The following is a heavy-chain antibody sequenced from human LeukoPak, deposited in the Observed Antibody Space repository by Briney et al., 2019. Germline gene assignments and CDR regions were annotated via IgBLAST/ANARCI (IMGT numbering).Heavy chain of an antibody. CDR1: GFTFSSYW. V-gene: IGHV3-23*01. J-gene: IGHJ4*02. CDR2: ISESGAIT. D-gene: IGHD3-9*01. CDR3: AVSVRFERVWHYFNN. Sequence: EPGGSLRLSCAASGFTFSSYWMSWVRQAPGKGLKWVSGISESGAITHYADSVKGRFTISRDNSKTTVFLQMNSLRAEDTAVYYCAVSVRFERVWHYFNNWGQGTQVTVSS.